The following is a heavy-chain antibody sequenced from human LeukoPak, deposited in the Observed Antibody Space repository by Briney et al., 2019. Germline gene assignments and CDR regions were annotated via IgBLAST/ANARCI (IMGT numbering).Heavy chain of an antibody. J-gene: IGHJ4*02. D-gene: IGHD5-18*01. CDR2: IRYDESNK. CDR3: ARDSRYGYSNDY. CDR1: GFTFSNYD. V-gene: IGHV3-30*02. Sequence: PGGSLRLSCAASGFTFSNYDMHWVRQAPGKGLEWVAFIRYDESNKYYADSVKGRFTISRDNSKNTLFLQMNSLRGEDTAVYYCARDSRYGYSNDYWGQGTLVTVSS.